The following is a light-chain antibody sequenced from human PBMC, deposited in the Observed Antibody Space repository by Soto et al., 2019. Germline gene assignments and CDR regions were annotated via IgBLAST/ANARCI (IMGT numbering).Light chain of an antibody. CDR2: GNS. V-gene: IGLV1-40*01. Sequence: QSVLTQPPSVSGAPGQRVTISCTGSSSNIGAGYDVHWYQQLPGTAPKLLIYGNSNRPSGVPDRISGSKSGTSASLAITGLQGEVDAYYYCQSYDRSLGGGGVFGGGTKLTVL. CDR1: SSNIGAGYD. CDR3: QSYDRSLGGGGV. J-gene: IGLJ2*01.